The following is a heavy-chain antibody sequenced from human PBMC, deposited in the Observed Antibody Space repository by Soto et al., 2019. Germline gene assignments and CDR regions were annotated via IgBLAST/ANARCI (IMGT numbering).Heavy chain of an antibody. CDR2: IRKDGSKT. Sequence: EVRLVESGGGLVQPGGSLRLSCAASGFTFSSDWMTWVRQAPGNGLEWVANIRKDGSKTSYLDSVRGRFTISRDNAQSSLYLQMDSLRAEDTALYYCARDVSPGTSSLYFEAFDIWGQGTMVTVSS. CDR3: ARDVSPGTSSLYFEAFDI. CDR1: GFTFSSDW. V-gene: IGHV3-7*03. J-gene: IGHJ3*02. D-gene: IGHD6-13*01.